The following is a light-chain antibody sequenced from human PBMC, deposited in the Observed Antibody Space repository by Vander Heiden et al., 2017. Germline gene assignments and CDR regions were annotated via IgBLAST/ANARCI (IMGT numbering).Light chain of an antibody. V-gene: IGLV3-25*03. CDR3: QSADSSGTYRV. Sequence: SYELTQTPSVSVSPGQTARITCSGDALPKQYAYWYQQEPGQAPVLVIYKDSERPSGIPERFSGSSSGTTVTLTISGVQAEDEADYYCQSADSSGTYRVFGGGTKLTVL. CDR2: KDS. CDR1: ALPKQY. J-gene: IGLJ3*02.